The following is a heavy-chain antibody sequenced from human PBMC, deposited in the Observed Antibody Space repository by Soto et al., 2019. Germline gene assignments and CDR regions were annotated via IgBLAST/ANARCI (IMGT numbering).Heavy chain of an antibody. Sequence: GALRLSCSASGFTFSEYSMHWVRQAPGKGLQYVSTISSDGDITYYADSVKGRFTISRNNSKNTLYLQMNSLRPEDTAVYYCVKVSTFYDILTGYYSTNFFDPWGQGTLVTVSS. CDR3: VKVSTFYDILTGYYSTNFFDP. CDR1: GFTFSEYS. CDR2: ISSDGDIT. V-gene: IGHV3-64D*06. D-gene: IGHD3-9*01. J-gene: IGHJ5*02.